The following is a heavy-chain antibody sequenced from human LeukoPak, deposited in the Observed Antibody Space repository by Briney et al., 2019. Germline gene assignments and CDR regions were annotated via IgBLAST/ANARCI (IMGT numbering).Heavy chain of an antibody. Sequence: GGSLRLSCAASGFTFTSYTMNWVRQAPGKGLEWISHISGSGNFIYYADSVKGRFTISRDNSKNTLYLQMNSLRAEDTAVYYCASLRRGRYFDYWGQGTLVTVSS. CDR1: GFTFTSYT. CDR2: ISGSGNFI. CDR3: ASLRRGRYFDY. V-gene: IGHV3-21*05. J-gene: IGHJ4*02. D-gene: IGHD3-10*01.